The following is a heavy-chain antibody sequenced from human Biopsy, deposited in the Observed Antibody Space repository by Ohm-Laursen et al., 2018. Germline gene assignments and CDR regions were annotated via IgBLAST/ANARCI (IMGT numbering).Heavy chain of an antibody. CDR1: GFGFYA. V-gene: IGHV3-30*18. CDR3: AKDGGQWLGGAFDI. D-gene: IGHD6-19*01. CDR2: TSFDGSNK. Sequence: SLGLSCTASGFGFYAMHWVRQPPGKGLEWLAVTSFDGSNKFYAESVRGRFTISRDRSRDTLYLQMNRLTNEDTALYYCAKDGGQWLGGAFDIWGHGTMVIVAS. J-gene: IGHJ3*02.